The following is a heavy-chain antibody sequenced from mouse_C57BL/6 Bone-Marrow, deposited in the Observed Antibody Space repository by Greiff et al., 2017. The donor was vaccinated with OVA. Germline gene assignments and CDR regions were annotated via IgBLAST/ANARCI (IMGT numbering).Heavy chain of an antibody. CDR1: GYSFTSGYY. CDR3: ARDPLLYPLYEYDLSWDFDV. D-gene: IGHD2-4*01. Sequence: EVQLVESGPGLVKPSQSLSLSCSVTGYSFTSGYYWYWIRQFPGNNLEWVGYLRCDGSTNYNPSLKNRISITPDTSSNPSFLQLNSVTTEDTATYYCARDPLLYPLYEYDLSWDFDVWGTGTTVTVSS. CDR2: LRCDGST. V-gene: IGHV3-6*01. J-gene: IGHJ1*03.